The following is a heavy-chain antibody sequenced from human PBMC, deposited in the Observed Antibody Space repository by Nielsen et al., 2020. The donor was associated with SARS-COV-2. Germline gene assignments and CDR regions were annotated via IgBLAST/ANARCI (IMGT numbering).Heavy chain of an antibody. J-gene: IGHJ4*02. CDR2: ISWNGGDT. D-gene: IGHD6-19*01. Sequence: GESLKISCAAAGFRLDDYGMIWVRQAPGKGLSWVAGISWNGGDTNYADSVKGRFTISRDNSQNTVYLQMNSLRAEDTAVYYCAKDAGIPVAATRFDYWGQGAPVTVSS. CDR3: AKDAGIPVAATRFDY. V-gene: IGHV3-20*04. CDR1: GFRLDDYG.